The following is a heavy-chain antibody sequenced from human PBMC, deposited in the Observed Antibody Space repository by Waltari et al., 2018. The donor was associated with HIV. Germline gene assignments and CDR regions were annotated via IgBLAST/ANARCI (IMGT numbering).Heavy chain of an antibody. CDR2: IWYDGSNK. CDR3: ARGKAKRRGITGTTGLDV. Sequence: QVQLVESGGGVVQPGRSLRLSCAASGFTFSSYGMHWVRQAPGKGLEWVAVIWYDGSNKYYADSVKGRFTISRDNSKNTLYLQMNSLRAEDTAVYYCARGKAKRRGITGTTGLDVWGQGTTVTVSS. CDR1: GFTFSSYG. D-gene: IGHD1-20*01. V-gene: IGHV3-33*01. J-gene: IGHJ6*02.